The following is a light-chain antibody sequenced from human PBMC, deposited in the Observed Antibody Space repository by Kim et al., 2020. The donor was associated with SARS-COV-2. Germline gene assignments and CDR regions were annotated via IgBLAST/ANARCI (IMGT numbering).Light chain of an antibody. Sequence: VSPGERAPLSCRASQSVSSNLAWYQQKPGQAPRLLIYGASTRDTGIPARFSGSGSGTEFTLTISSLQSEDFAVYYCQQYNNWPMYTFGQGTKLEI. CDR2: GAS. CDR1: QSVSSN. J-gene: IGKJ2*01. V-gene: IGKV3-15*01. CDR3: QQYNNWPMYT.